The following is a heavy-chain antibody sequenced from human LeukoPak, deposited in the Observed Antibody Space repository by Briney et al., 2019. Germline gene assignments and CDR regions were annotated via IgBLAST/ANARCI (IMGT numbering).Heavy chain of an antibody. D-gene: IGHD3-22*01. CDR2: TYYRSKWNN. CDR3: ARTRKPYYYDSSDVFVI. J-gene: IGHJ3*02. Sequence: SQTPSLTCAISGDSVSRNSAAGNWISHSPSSGLEWLGRTYYRSKWNNGYAVSVKSRLTINPDTSKHQFSLQLNSVTPEDTAVYYCARTRKPYYYDSSDVFVIWGQGTTVTVSS. V-gene: IGHV6-1*01. CDR1: GDSVSRNSAA.